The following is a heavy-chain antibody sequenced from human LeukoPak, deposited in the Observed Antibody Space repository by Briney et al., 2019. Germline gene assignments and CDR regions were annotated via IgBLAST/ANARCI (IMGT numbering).Heavy chain of an antibody. CDR3: ARDDYDRSSGGFDP. CDR2: ISSSSSTI. CDR1: GFTFSSYS. Sequence: GGSLRLSCAASGFTFSSYSMNWVRQAPGKGLEWVSYISSSSSTIYYADSVKGRFTISRDNAKNSLYLQMNSLRAEDTAVYYCARDDYDRSSGGFDPWGQGTLVTVSS. D-gene: IGHD3-16*01. V-gene: IGHV3-48*04. J-gene: IGHJ5*02.